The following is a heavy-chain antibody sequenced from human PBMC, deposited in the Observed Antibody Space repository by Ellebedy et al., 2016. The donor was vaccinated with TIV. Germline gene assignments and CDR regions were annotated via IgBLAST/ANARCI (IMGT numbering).Heavy chain of an antibody. CDR3: AADLTSGSYFGY. J-gene: IGHJ4*02. Sequence: ASVKVSCKASGFTFTSSAVQWVRQARGQRLEWIGWIVVGSGNTNYAQKFQERVTITRDMSTSTAYMELSSLRSEDTAVYYCAADLTSGSYFGYWGQGTLVTVSS. CDR1: GFTFTSSA. V-gene: IGHV1-58*01. D-gene: IGHD1-26*01. CDR2: IVVGSGNT.